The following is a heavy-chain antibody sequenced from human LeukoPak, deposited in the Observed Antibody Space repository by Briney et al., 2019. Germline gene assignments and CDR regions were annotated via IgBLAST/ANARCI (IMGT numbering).Heavy chain of an antibody. CDR3: AKGSIAARPIGGLPTLMRLFDY. V-gene: IGHV3-30*18. D-gene: IGHD6-6*01. J-gene: IGHJ4*02. Sequence: GGSLRLSCAASGFTFSSYGMHWVRQAPGKGLEWVAVISYDGSNKYYADSVKGRFTISRDNSKNTLYLQMNSLRAEDTAVYYCAKGSIAARPIGGLPTLMRLFDYWGQGTLVTVSS. CDR1: GFTFSSYG. CDR2: ISYDGSNK.